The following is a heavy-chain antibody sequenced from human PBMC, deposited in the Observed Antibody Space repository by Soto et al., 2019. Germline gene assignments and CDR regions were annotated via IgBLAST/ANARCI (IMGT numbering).Heavy chain of an antibody. D-gene: IGHD2-2*01. V-gene: IGHV1-2*04. Sequence: ASVKVSCKASGYTFTGYYMHWVRQAPGQGLEWMGWINPNSGGTNYAQKFQGWVTMTRDTTISTAYMELSRLRSDDTAVYYCARAPYVVPAAGNWFDPWGQGTLVTVSS. CDR2: INPNSGGT. J-gene: IGHJ5*02. CDR1: GYTFTGYY. CDR3: ARAPYVVPAAGNWFDP.